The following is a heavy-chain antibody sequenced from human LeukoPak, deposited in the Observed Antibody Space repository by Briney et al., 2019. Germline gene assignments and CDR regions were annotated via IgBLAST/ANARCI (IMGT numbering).Heavy chain of an antibody. D-gene: IGHD3-22*01. Sequence: TGGSLRLSRAASGFTFSSYSTNWVRQAPGKGLEWVSYISSSSSTIYYADSVKGRFTISRDNAKNSQYLQMNSLRAEDTAVYYCARYYDSSPFDYWGQGTLVTVSS. CDR1: GFTFSSYS. J-gene: IGHJ4*02. CDR3: ARYYDSSPFDY. V-gene: IGHV3-48*04. CDR2: ISSSSSTI.